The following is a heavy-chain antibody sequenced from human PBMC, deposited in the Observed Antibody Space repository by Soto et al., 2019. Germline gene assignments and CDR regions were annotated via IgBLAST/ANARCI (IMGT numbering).Heavy chain of an antibody. CDR2: IYYTGST. CDR1: GGSINNPS. Sequence: QVHLQESGPGLVKPSETLSLTCPVSGGSINNPSWSWIRQPPGKGLEWIGYIYYTGSTYYNPSLKSRVTMSVDTSKNQCSLNLTSLTAADTAIYYCARANWYSEYWGQGTLVTVSS. J-gene: IGHJ4*02. D-gene: IGHD7-27*01. CDR3: ARANWYSEY. V-gene: IGHV4-59*11.